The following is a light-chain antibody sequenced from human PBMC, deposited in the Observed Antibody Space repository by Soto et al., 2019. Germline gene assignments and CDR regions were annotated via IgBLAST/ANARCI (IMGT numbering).Light chain of an antibody. J-gene: IGKJ5*01. CDR2: DAS. Sequence: DVQMTQSPSSLSASVGDRVTITCQASQDISNYLNWYHQKPGKAPKLLIYDASNLETGVPSRFSGSGSGTDFTFTISSLQPEDIATYYCQQYNSYSITFGQGTRLEIK. CDR3: QQYNSYSIT. CDR1: QDISNY. V-gene: IGKV1-33*01.